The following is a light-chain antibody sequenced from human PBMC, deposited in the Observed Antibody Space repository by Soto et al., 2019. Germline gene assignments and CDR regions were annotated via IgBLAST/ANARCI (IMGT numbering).Light chain of an antibody. Sequence: EIVLTQSPATLSLSPGERATLSCRASQSVSSSYFAWYQQKPGQAPRLLIYGTSSRATGVPDRFSGSGSGTDFTLTISRLEPEDLAVDYCQQYGGSPNTFGQGTKLEIK. CDR2: GTS. J-gene: IGKJ2*01. V-gene: IGKV3-20*01. CDR3: QQYGGSPNT. CDR1: QSVSSSY.